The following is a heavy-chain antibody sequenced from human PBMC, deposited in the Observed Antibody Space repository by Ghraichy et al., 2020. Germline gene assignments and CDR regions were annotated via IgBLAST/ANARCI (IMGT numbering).Heavy chain of an antibody. D-gene: IGHD3-3*01. J-gene: IGHJ6*02. CDR1: GGTFSSYA. CDR3: ARVEYYDFWSGYYKGDYYYYYGMDV. V-gene: IGHV1-69*13. Sequence: SVKVSCKASGGTFSSYAISWVRQAPGQGLEWMGGIIPIFGTANYAQKFQGRVTITADESTSTAYMELSSLRSEDTAVYYCARVEYYDFWSGYYKGDYYYYYGMDVWGQGTTVTVSS. CDR2: IIPIFGTA.